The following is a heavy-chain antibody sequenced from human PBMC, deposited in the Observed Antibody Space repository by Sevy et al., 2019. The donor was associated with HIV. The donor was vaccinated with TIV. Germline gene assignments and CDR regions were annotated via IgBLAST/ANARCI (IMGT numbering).Heavy chain of an antibody. CDR3: AKDLDPVLLWFGELFGGFDY. J-gene: IGHJ4*02. D-gene: IGHD3-10*01. V-gene: IGHV3-23*01. CDR1: GFTFSSYA. Sequence: GSLRLSCAASGFTFSSYAMSWVRQAPGKGLEWVSAISGSGGSTYYADSVKGRFTISRDNSKNTLYLQMNSLRAEDTAVYYCAKDLDPVLLWFGELFGGFDYWGQGTLVTVSS. CDR2: ISGSGGST.